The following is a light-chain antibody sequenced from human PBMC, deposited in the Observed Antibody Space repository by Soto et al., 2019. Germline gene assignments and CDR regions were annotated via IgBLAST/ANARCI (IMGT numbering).Light chain of an antibody. Sequence: QSVLTQSPSASASLGASVKLTCTLISGHSSYDIAWHQKQPEKGPRYLMKVNSDGSHPKGDGIPDRFSGSSSGAERYLTISSLHSEDADEYYCQTWGNGIQVVFGGGTKLTVL. CDR3: QTWGNGIQVV. CDR2: VNSDGSH. CDR1: SGHSSYD. J-gene: IGLJ2*01. V-gene: IGLV4-69*01.